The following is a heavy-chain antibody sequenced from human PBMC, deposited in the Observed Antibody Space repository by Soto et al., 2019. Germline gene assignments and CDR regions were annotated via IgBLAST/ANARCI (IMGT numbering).Heavy chain of an antibody. CDR1: GFTFSSYA. J-gene: IGHJ4*02. CDR3: VRGYDSSGYGYFDY. D-gene: IGHD3-22*01. CDR2: ISYDGSNK. V-gene: IGHV3-30-3*01. Sequence: GGSLRLSCAASGFTFSSYAMHWVRQAPGKGLEWVAVISYDGSNKYYADSVKGRFTISRDNSKNTLYLQMNSLRAEDTAVYYCVRGYDSSGYGYFDYWGQGTLVTVSS.